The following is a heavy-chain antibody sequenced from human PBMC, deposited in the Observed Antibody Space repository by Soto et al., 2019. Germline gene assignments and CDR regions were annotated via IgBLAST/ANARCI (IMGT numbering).Heavy chain of an antibody. Sequence: GESLTTCCKVPGDSFTSYWIIWVPQMPGKGAEWMGRIDPSDSYTNYSPSFQGHVTISADKSISTAYLQWSSLKASDTGMYYCARHSWKDGRLASYYYGMDVWGQGTTVTVSS. CDR2: IDPSDSYT. J-gene: IGHJ6*02. D-gene: IGHD1-1*01. CDR3: ARHSWKDGRLASYYYGMDV. CDR1: GDSFTSYW. V-gene: IGHV5-10-1*01.